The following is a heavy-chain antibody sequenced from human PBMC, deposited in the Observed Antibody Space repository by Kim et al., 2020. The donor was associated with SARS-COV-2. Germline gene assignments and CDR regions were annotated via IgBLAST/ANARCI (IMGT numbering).Heavy chain of an antibody. CDR2: IYYSGST. V-gene: IGHV4-59*01. CDR1: GGSISSYY. CDR3: ARGVPAAVYNWFDP. J-gene: IGHJ5*02. Sequence: SETLSLTCTVSGGSISSYYWSWIRQPPGKGLEWIGYIYYSGSTNYNPSLKSRVTISVDTSKNQFSLKLSSVTAADTAVYYCARGVPAAVYNWFDPWGQGTLVTVSS. D-gene: IGHD2-2*01.